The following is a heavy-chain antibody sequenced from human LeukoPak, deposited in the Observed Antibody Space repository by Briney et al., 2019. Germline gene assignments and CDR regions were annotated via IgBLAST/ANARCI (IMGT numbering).Heavy chain of an antibody. V-gene: IGHV5-51*01. CDR1: GYRFTNHW. CDR3: ARMGSYADYPLDH. D-gene: IGHD4-17*01. J-gene: IGHJ4*02. CDR2: IFPGDSDT. Sequence: GESLKISCKGSGYRFTNHWIGWVRQMPGKGLEWMGHIFPGDSDTRYSPSLQGQVTISADKSLSTAYLQWSSLQASDTATYYCARMGSYADYPLDHWGQGTLVTVSS.